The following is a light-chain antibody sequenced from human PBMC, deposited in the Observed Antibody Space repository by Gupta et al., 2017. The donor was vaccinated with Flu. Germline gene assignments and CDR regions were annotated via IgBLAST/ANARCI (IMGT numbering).Light chain of an antibody. CDR1: SSNIGNNY. Sequence: QSVLTQPPSISAAPGQKVTISCSGSSSNIGNNYVSWYQQLPRTAPRLLIYENNKRPSGIPDRFSGSRSGTSATLGITGLQTGDEADYYCGAWDSSLSAGVFCGGTKLAVL. CDR2: ENN. V-gene: IGLV1-51*02. CDR3: GAWDSSLSAGV. J-gene: IGLJ3*02.